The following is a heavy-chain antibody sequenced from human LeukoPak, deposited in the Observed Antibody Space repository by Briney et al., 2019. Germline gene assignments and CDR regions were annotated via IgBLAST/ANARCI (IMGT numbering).Heavy chain of an antibody. CDR3: AKFSLCSGGSCYSGIY. CDR2: ISYDGSNK. D-gene: IGHD2-15*01. V-gene: IGHV3-30*18. CDR1: GFTFSSYG. Sequence: GRSLRLSCAASGFTFSSYGMHWVRHAPGKGLEWVAVISYDGSNKYYADSVKGRFTISRDNSKNTLYLQMNSLRAEDTAVYYCAKFSLCSGGSCYSGIYWGQGTLVTVSS. J-gene: IGHJ4*02.